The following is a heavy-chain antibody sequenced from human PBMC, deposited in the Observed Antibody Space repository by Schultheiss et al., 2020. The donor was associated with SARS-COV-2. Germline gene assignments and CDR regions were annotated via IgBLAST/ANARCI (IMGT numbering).Heavy chain of an antibody. CDR3: ARGPDRIVVVVAGFDY. V-gene: IGHV3-30*02. D-gene: IGHD2-15*01. Sequence: GGSLRLSCAASGFTFSSYGMHWVRQAPGKGLEWVAFIRYDGSNKYYADSVKGRFTISRDNSKNTLYLQMNSLRAEDTAVYYCARGPDRIVVVVAGFDYWGQGTLVTVSS. CDR1: GFTFSSYG. J-gene: IGHJ4*02. CDR2: IRYDGSNK.